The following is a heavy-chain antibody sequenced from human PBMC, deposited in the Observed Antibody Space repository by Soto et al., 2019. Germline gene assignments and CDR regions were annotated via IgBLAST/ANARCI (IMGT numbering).Heavy chain of an antibody. J-gene: IGHJ3*02. Sequence: GGSLRPSCAASGFTVSSNYMSWVRQAPGKGLEWVSVIYSGGSTYYADSVKGRFTISRDNSKNTLYLQMNSLRAEDTALYYCARDSNYVGAFDIWGQGTMVTVSS. D-gene: IGHD4-4*01. CDR3: ARDSNYVGAFDI. V-gene: IGHV3-66*01. CDR2: IYSGGST. CDR1: GFTVSSNY.